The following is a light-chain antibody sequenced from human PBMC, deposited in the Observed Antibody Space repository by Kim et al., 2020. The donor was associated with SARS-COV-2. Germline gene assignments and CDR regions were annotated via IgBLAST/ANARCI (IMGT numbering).Light chain of an antibody. CDR1: QSISSY. Sequence: DIQMTQSPSSLSASVGDRVTITCRASQSISSYLNWYQQKPGKAPKLLIYAASSLQSGVPSRFSGSGSGTDFTLTISSLQPEDFATYYCQQSYITPLTFGGGTKLEI. J-gene: IGKJ4*01. V-gene: IGKV1-39*01. CDR3: QQSYITPLT. CDR2: AAS.